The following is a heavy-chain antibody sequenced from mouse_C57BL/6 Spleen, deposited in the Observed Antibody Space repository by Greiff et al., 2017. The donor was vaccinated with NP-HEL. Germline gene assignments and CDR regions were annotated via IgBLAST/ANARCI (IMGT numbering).Heavy chain of an antibody. CDR2: IDPETGGT. CDR1: GYTFTDYE. CDR3: TRSIYGNYGFAY. Sequence: QVQLQQSGAELVRPGASVTLSCKASGYTFTDYEMHWVKQTPVHGLEWIGAIDPETGGTAYNQKFKGKAILTADKSSSTAYMELRSLTSEDSAVYYCTRSIYGNYGFAYWGQGTLVTVSA. V-gene: IGHV1-15*01. J-gene: IGHJ3*01. D-gene: IGHD2-1*01.